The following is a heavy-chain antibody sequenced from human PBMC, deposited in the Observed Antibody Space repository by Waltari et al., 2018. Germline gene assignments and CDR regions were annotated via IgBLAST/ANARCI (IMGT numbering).Heavy chain of an antibody. J-gene: IGHJ6*02. CDR2: ISSSSSYI. Sequence: LSCAASGFTFSRYSMNWVRQAPGKGLEWVSCISSSSSYIYYADSVKGRFTISRDNAKNSLYLEMNSLRAEDTAVYYCARGVGGSAGWYYYGMDVWGQGTTVTVSS. CDR3: ARGVGGSAGWYYYGMDV. V-gene: IGHV3-21*01. CDR1: GFTFSRYS. D-gene: IGHD1-26*01.